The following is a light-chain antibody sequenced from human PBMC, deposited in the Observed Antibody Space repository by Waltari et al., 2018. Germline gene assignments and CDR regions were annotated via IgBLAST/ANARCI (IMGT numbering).Light chain of an antibody. CDR2: KDT. CDR1: VLANKY. Sequence: SFALTQTSSLSVSPGQTVRITCSGDVLANKYARWFQQKPGQALILIISKDTERPSGIPERFSGSSSGTTVTLTISGAQVEDEADYYCYSAADNDLGVFGGGTKLTVL. V-gene: IGLV3-27*01. CDR3: YSAADNDLGV. J-gene: IGLJ3*02.